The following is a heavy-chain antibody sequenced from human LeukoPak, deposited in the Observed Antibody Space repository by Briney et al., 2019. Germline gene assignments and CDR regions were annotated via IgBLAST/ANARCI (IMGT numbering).Heavy chain of an antibody. CDR3: ARAWRVPMVRGVISPYFDY. CDR2: IKQDGSEK. Sequence: GGPLRLSCAASGFTFSSYWMSWVRQAPGKGLEWVANIKQDGSEKYYVDSVKGRFTISRDNAKNSLYLQMNSLRAEDTAVYYCARAWRVPMVRGVISPYFDYWGQGTLVTVSS. CDR1: GFTFSSYW. J-gene: IGHJ4*02. D-gene: IGHD3-10*01. V-gene: IGHV3-7*01.